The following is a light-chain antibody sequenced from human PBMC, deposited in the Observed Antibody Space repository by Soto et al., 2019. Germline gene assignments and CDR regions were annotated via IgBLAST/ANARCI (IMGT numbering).Light chain of an antibody. CDR3: QQSTTFPLT. Sequence: DIQMTQSPSSVSASVGDRVTITCRASQGITSWIAWYQQKPGKAPKLLIYRASNFQSGVPSRFSGSGSGTDFTLTISGLQPADFATYYCQQSTTFPLTFGGGTKVEIK. J-gene: IGKJ4*01. CDR2: RAS. V-gene: IGKV1-12*01. CDR1: QGITSW.